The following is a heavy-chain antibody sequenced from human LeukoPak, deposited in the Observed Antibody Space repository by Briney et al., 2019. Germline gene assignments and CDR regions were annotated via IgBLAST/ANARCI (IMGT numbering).Heavy chain of an antibody. J-gene: IGHJ4*02. V-gene: IGHV4-61*02. Sequence: SETLSLTYTVSGGSISSGSYYWSWIRQPAGKGLEWIGRIYTSGSTNYNPSLKSRVTISVDRSKNQFSLKLSSVTAADTAVYYCARGKGGNSPFFDYWGQGTLVTVSS. CDR1: GGSISSGSYY. CDR3: ARGKGGNSPFFDY. D-gene: IGHD4-23*01. CDR2: IYTSGST.